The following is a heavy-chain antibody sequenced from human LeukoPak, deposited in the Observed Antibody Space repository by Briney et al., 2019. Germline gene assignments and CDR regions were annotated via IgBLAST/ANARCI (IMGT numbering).Heavy chain of an antibody. D-gene: IGHD3-3*02. J-gene: IGHJ4*02. CDR2: ISDTRYDT. V-gene: IGHV3-21*01. Sequence: ISDTRYDTFYTDSVKGPFTISTDNAKNSLYLQINTLRAEDTAVYYCARDPISSWGSFDYWGQGTLVTVSS. CDR3: ARDPISSWGSFDY.